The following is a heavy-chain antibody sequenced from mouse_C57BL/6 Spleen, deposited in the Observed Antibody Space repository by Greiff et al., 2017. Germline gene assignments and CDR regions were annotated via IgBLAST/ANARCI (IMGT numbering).Heavy chain of an antibody. V-gene: IGHV1-61*01. CDR1: GYTFTSYW. CDR2: IYPSDSET. CDR3: ARFVLYAMDY. Sequence: VQLQQSGAELVRPGSSVKLSCKASGYTFTSYWMDWVKQRPGQGLEWIGNIYPSDSETHYNQKFKDKDTLTVDKSSSTSYMQLSSLTSEDSAVYYCARFVLYAMDYWGQGTSVTVAS. J-gene: IGHJ4*01.